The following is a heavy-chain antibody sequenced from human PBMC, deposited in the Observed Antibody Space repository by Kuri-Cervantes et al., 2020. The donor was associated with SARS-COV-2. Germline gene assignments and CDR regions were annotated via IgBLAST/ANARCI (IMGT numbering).Heavy chain of an antibody. V-gene: IGHV3-7*03. CDR2: IKQDGSEK. Sequence: GESLKISCAASGCTFSSYWMSWVRQAPGKGLEWVANIKQDGSEKYYVDSVKGRFTISRDNAKNSLYLQMNSLRSEDTAVYYCARGDLGVTIFGVGAFDIWGQGTMVTVSS. J-gene: IGHJ3*02. CDR1: GCTFSSYW. D-gene: IGHD3-3*01. CDR3: ARGDLGVTIFGVGAFDI.